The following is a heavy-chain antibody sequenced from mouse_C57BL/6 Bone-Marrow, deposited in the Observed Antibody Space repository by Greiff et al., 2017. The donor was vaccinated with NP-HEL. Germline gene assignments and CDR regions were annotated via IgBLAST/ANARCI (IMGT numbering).Heavy chain of an antibody. V-gene: IGHV14-3*01. CDR2: IDPANGNT. Sequence: EVQLQQSVAELVRPGASVKLSCTASGFNIKNTYMHWVKQRPEQGLEWIGRIDPANGNTKYAPKFPGKATITADTSSNTAYLQLSSLTSEDTAIYYCARPWTYYGSSYWYFDVWGTGTTVTVSS. CDR3: ARPWTYYGSSYWYFDV. CDR1: GFNIKNTY. J-gene: IGHJ1*03. D-gene: IGHD1-1*01.